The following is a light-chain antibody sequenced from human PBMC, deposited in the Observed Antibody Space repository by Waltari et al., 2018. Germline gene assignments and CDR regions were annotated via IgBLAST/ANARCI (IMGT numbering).Light chain of an antibody. CDR3: QQYDGSVLT. CDR1: QTINNNF. CDR2: CAS. V-gene: IGKV3-20*01. Sequence: VLPQSPAPRSLFPGKRTPLPCRASQTINNNFLLWYQQKPGQAPRLIIHCASSRATGFPDRFSGSGSGTDFTLTISSLKPEDSAVYYCQQYDGSVLTFGGGTKVEI. J-gene: IGKJ4*01.